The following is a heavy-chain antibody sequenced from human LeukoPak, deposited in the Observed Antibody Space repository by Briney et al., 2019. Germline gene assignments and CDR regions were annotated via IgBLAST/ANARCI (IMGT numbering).Heavy chain of an antibody. CDR3: ARGIAAAGRAWFDP. V-gene: IGHV3-53*01. Sequence: GGSLRLSCTASGFTFGDYAMSWVRQAPGKGLEWVSVIYSGGSTYYADSVKGRFTISRDNSKNTLYLQMNSLRAEDTAVYYCARGIAAAGRAWFDPWGQGTLVTVSS. CDR2: IYSGGST. D-gene: IGHD6-13*01. CDR1: GFTFGDYA. J-gene: IGHJ5*02.